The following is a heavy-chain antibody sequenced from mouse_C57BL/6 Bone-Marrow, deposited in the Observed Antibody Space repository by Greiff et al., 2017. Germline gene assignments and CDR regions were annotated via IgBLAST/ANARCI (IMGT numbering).Heavy chain of an antibody. D-gene: IGHD2-4*01. J-gene: IGHJ3*01. CDR2: INPSSGYT. CDR3: ARCGDYGGFAY. V-gene: IGHV1-4*01. Sequence: VKLMESGAELARPGASVKMSCKASGYTFTSYTMHWVKQRPGQGLEWIGYINPSSGYTKYNQKFKDKATLTADKSSSTAYMQLISLTSEDSAFYYCARCGDYGGFAYWGQGTLVTVSA. CDR1: GYTFTSYT.